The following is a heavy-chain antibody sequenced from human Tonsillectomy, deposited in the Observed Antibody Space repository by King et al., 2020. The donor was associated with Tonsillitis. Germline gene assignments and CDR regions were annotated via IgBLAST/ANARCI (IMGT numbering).Heavy chain of an antibody. CDR1: GFTVSSNY. V-gene: IGHV3-66*01. CDR2: IYSGGNT. CDR3: VTTPGDYVWGSYRYFLDY. Sequence: VQLVESGGGLVQPGGSLRLSCAASGFTVSSNYMSWVRQAPGKGLEWVSVIYSGGNTYYADSVKGRFTISRDNSKNTLYLQMNSLGAEDTAVYYRVTTPGDYVWGSYRYFLDYWSQGTLVTVSS. J-gene: IGHJ4*02. D-gene: IGHD3-16*02.